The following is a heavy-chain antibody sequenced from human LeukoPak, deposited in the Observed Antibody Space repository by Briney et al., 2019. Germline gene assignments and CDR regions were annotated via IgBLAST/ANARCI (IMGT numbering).Heavy chain of an antibody. Sequence: GGSLRLSCAASGFRVTTYGMHWVRRAPGKGLEGVTFIRHDGSDKYYAESVQGRFTISKDDSKNTQYLQMNSLRSEDTAIYYCARDFNWAWDYWGQGALVTVSS. CDR2: IRHDGSDK. CDR3: ARDFNWAWDY. D-gene: IGHD3-16*01. CDR1: GFRVTTYG. V-gene: IGHV3-30*02. J-gene: IGHJ4*02.